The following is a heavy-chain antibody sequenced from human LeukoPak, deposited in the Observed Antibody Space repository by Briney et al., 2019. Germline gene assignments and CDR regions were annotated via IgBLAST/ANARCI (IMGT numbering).Heavy chain of an antibody. Sequence: SETLSLTCAVYGGSFSGYYWSLIRQPPGKGLEWIGEINHSGSTNYNPSLKSRVTISVDTSKNQFSLKLSSVTAADTAVYYCASLNYYDSSGYHRGDYWGQGTLVTVSS. D-gene: IGHD3-22*01. CDR1: GGSFSGYY. J-gene: IGHJ4*02. CDR3: ASLNYYDSSGYHRGDY. V-gene: IGHV4-34*01. CDR2: INHSGST.